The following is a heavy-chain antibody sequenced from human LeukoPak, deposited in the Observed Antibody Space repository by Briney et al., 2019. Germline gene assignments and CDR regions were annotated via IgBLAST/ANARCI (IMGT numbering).Heavy chain of an antibody. CDR2: IIPIFGTA. CDR3: ARGGSGSYYTTNLFDY. CDR1: GGTFSSYA. V-gene: IGHV1-69*13. D-gene: IGHD3-10*01. Sequence: ASVKVSCKASGGTFSSYAISWVRQAPGQGLEWMGGIIPIFGTANYAQKFQGRVTITADESTSTAYMELSSLRSEDTAVYYCARGGSGSYYTTNLFDYWGQGTLVTVSS. J-gene: IGHJ4*02.